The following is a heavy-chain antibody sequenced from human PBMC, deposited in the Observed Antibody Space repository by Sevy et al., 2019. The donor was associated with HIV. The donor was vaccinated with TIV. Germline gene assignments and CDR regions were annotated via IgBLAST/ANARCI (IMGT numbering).Heavy chain of an antibody. CDR1: GYTLAAYY. Sequence: ASVKVSCKTSGYTLAAYYIHWVRQAPGQGPEWLGWIYPNGGDTTYAQMFQGRVTVTMSTSINTVYMELNRLRSDDTAVYYCARGKREEWLLYLDNWGQGTLVTVSS. CDR3: ARGKREEWLLYLDN. J-gene: IGHJ4*02. D-gene: IGHD3-3*01. V-gene: IGHV1-2*02. CDR2: IYPNGGDT.